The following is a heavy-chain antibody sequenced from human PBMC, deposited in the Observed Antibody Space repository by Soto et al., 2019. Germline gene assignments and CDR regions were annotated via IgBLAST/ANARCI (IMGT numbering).Heavy chain of an antibody. CDR2: ISSSSSYI. V-gene: IGHV3-21*01. Sequence: EVQLVESGGGLVKPGGSLRLSCAASGFTFSSYSMNWVRQAPGKGLEWVSSISSSSSYIYYADSVKGRFTISRDNAKNSLYLQMNSLRAEDTAVYYCARDPTAGWFGESIRHDAFDIWGQGTMVTVSS. CDR1: GFTFSSYS. D-gene: IGHD3-10*01. J-gene: IGHJ3*02. CDR3: ARDPTAGWFGESIRHDAFDI.